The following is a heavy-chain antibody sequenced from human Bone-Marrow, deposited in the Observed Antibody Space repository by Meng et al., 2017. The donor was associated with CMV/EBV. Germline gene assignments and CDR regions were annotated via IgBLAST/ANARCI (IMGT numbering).Heavy chain of an antibody. V-gene: IGHV1-2*02. CDR1: GYTFTGYY. D-gene: IGHD2-2*01. J-gene: IGHJ6*02. CDR3: ARTRIEVEPDGRKIKYYNYGMDV. CDR2: INPGSDDT. Sequence: ASVKVSCKASGYTFTGYYIHWMRQAPGQGLEWMGWINPGSDDTTYAQKFQGRVTLTRVTSISTAYMELSSLTSNDTAVYYCARTRIEVEPDGRKIKYYNYGMDVWGQGTTVTVSS.